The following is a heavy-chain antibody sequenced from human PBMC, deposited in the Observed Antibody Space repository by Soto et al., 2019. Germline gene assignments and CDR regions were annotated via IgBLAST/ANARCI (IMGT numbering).Heavy chain of an antibody. CDR1: GFTFSMYW. CDR2: ISDDGATT. V-gene: IGHV3-74*01. Sequence: GGSLRLSCVVSGFTFSMYWMHWVRQVPGQSSFWVSRISDDGATTNYADSVGGRFTISRDNSKNTLYLQMNNLKPDDTAIYYCTRGTRAASSGTGANWGQGTPVTVSS. D-gene: IGHD1-26*01. J-gene: IGHJ4*02. CDR3: TRGTRAASSGTGAN.